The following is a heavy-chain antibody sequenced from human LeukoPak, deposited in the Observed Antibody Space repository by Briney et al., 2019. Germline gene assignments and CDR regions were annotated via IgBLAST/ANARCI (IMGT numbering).Heavy chain of an antibody. CDR3: ARGDYYDSSGPDAFDI. D-gene: IGHD3-22*01. V-gene: IGHV1-2*02. CDR1: GYTFTGYY. J-gene: IGHJ3*02. Sequence: GASVKVSCKASGYTFTGYYMHWVRQAPGQGLEWMGWINPNSGGTNYAQKFQGRVTMTRDTSISTAYMELSRPRSDDTAVYYCARGDYYDSSGPDAFDIWGQGTMVTVSS. CDR2: INPNSGGT.